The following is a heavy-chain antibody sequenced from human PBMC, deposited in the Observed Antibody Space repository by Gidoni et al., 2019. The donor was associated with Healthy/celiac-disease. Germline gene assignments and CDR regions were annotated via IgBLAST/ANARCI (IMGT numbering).Heavy chain of an antibody. CDR1: GVTSGTYG. V-gene: IGHV3-74*01. CDR3: ARSHQLAILDS. Sequence: EVQLVESGGGLFQPGGYLRLTVAASGVTSGTYGMHWGRQVPGKGLVWVSRIKSDGNTTYYADSVKGRFTISRDNAKNTLLLQMDSLRAEDTAVYYCARSHQLAILDSWGQGTLVTVSS. CDR2: IKSDGNTT. J-gene: IGHJ4*02. D-gene: IGHD2-2*01.